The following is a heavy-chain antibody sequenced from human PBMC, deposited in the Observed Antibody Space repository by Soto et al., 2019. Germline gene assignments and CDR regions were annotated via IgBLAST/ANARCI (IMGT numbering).Heavy chain of an antibody. D-gene: IGHD5-18*01. Sequence: GGSLRLSCAASGFTFSSYSMSWVRQAPGKGLEWVANINKNGGEKYYVDSVKGRFTISRDNAKNSLYLQMNSLRAEDTAVYYCARTWDTAMVYTWNYWGQGTLVTVSS. CDR2: INKNGGEK. J-gene: IGHJ4*02. V-gene: IGHV3-7*03. CDR1: GFTFSSYS. CDR3: ARTWDTAMVYTWNY.